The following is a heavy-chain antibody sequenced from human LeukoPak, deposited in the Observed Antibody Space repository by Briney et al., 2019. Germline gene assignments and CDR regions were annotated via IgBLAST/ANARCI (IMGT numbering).Heavy chain of an antibody. CDR1: GGSFSGYY. CDR3: ARGRGYCSSTSCYPHYYGMNV. CDR2: INHSGST. V-gene: IGHV4-34*01. D-gene: IGHD2-2*01. J-gene: IGHJ6*04. Sequence: SETLSLTCAVYGGSFSGYYWSWIRQPPGKGLEWIGEINHSGSTNYNPSLKSRVTISVDTSKNQFSLKLSSVTAADTAVYYCARGRGYCSSTSCYPHYYGMNVWGKGTTVTVSS.